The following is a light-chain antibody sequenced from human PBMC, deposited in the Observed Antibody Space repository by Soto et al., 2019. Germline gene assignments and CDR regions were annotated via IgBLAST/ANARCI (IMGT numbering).Light chain of an antibody. Sequence: QSALTQPPSASGSPGQSVTISCTGTSSDVGGYNYVSWYQQHPGKAPKLMISEVSKRPSGVPDRFSGSKSGNTASLTVSGLQAEDEADYYCSSFAGSHNLVFGGGTKLTV. CDR3: SSFAGSHNLV. V-gene: IGLV2-8*01. CDR1: SSDVGGYNY. CDR2: EVS. J-gene: IGLJ2*01.